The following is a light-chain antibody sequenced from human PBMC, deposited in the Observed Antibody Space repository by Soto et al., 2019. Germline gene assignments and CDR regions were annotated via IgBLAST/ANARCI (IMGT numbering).Light chain of an antibody. Sequence: QSVLTQPPSASGSPGQRVSISCTGSTSNIGAPYDVHWYQHRPGEAPKLLIYGDNNRPSGVPDRFSGSKSGTSASLAITILQAEDEADYYSQSYDISLHNYVFGTGTKLTVL. CDR2: GDN. CDR1: TSNIGAPYD. J-gene: IGLJ1*01. CDR3: QSYDISLHNYV. V-gene: IGLV1-40*01.